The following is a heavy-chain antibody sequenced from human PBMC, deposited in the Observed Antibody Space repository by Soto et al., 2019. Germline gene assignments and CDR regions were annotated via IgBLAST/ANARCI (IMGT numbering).Heavy chain of an antibody. J-gene: IGHJ4*02. CDR3: ASLLVDTAMAPGSDY. Sequence: QVQLVQSGAEVKKPGSSVKVSCKASGGTFSSYAISWVRQAPGQGLEWMGGIIPIFGTANYAQKFQGRVTITADESTSTAYMELSSLRSEDTTVYYCASLLVDTAMAPGSDYWGQGTLVTVSS. CDR2: IIPIFGTA. D-gene: IGHD5-18*01. V-gene: IGHV1-69*01. CDR1: GGTFSSYA.